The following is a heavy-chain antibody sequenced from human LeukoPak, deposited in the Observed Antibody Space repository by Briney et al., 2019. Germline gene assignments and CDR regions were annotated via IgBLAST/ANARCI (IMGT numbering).Heavy chain of an antibody. J-gene: IGHJ4*02. D-gene: IGHD1-26*01. Sequence: GGSLRLSCAASGFTFSTYTMNWVRQAPGKGLEWVSYISTSSSPTYYADSVKGRFTISRDNAKNSLYLQMNSLRDEDTAVYYCARVGTYPDWWGQGTLATVSS. CDR3: ARVGTYPDW. CDR1: GFTFSTYT. V-gene: IGHV3-48*02. CDR2: ISTSSSPT.